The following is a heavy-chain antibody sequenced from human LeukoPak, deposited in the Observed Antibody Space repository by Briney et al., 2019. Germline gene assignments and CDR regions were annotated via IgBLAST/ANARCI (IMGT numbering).Heavy chain of an antibody. J-gene: IGHJ4*02. D-gene: IGHD1-7*01. V-gene: IGHV3-23*01. CDR1: GFTFSSYA. Sequence: GGSLRLSCATSGFTFSSYAMSWVRQAPGKGLEWVSAISGSGGSTYYADSVKGRFTISRDNSKNTLYLQMNSLRAEDTAVYYCAKWGAGTGHFDYWGQGTLVTVSS. CDR2: ISGSGGST. CDR3: AKWGAGTGHFDY.